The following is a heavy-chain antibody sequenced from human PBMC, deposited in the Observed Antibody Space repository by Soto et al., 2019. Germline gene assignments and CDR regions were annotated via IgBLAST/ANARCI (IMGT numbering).Heavy chain of an antibody. CDR2: ISSSSSYI. D-gene: IGHD4-17*01. CDR1: GFTFSSYS. CDR3: ARSHYGDYGRRAFDI. Sequence: PGGSLRLSCAASGFTFSSYSMNWVRQAPGKGLEWVSSISSSSSYIYYADSVKGRFTISRDNAKNSLYLQMNSLRAEDTAVYYCARSHYGDYGRRAFDIWGQGTMVTVSS. J-gene: IGHJ3*02. V-gene: IGHV3-21*01.